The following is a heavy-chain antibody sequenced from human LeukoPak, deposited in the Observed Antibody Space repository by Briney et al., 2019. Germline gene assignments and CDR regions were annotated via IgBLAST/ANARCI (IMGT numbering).Heavy chain of an antibody. CDR2: ISGSGGST. J-gene: IGHJ4*02. CDR1: GFTFSSYG. V-gene: IGHV3-23*01. D-gene: IGHD3-10*01. CDR3: AKDSRIRFGSPFSGY. Sequence: GGSLRLSCAASGFTFSSYGMSWVRQAPGKGLEWVSAISGSGGSTYYADSVKGRFAISRDNSKNTLYLQMNSLRAEDTAVYYCAKDSRIRFGSPFSGYWGQGTLVTVSS.